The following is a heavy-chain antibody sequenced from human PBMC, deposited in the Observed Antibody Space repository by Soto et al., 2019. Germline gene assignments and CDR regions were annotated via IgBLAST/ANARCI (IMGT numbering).Heavy chain of an antibody. CDR2: INHSGST. J-gene: IGHJ4*02. CDR1: GGSFSGYY. V-gene: IGHV4-34*01. CDR3: ARGYGRNFDY. D-gene: IGHD3-10*01. Sequence: QVQLQQWGAGLLKPSETLSLTCAVYGGSFSGYYWSWIRQPPGKGLEWIGEINHSGSTNYNPSLKGRVTISVDTSKNQFSLKLSSVTAADTAVYYGARGYGRNFDYWGQGTLVTVSS.